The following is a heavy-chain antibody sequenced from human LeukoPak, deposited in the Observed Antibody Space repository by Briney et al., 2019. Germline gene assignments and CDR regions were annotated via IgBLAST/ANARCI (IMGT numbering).Heavy chain of an antibody. D-gene: IGHD1-26*01. J-gene: IGHJ4*02. CDR2: ISAYNGNT. CDR3: ARDSDGSSSILSQFDY. Sequence: ASVKVSCKASGYTFTSYGISWVRQAPGQGLEWMGWISAYNGNTNHAQKLQGRVTMTTDTSTSTAYMELRSLRSDDTAVYYCARDSDGSSSILSQFDYWGQGTLVTVSS. V-gene: IGHV1-18*01. CDR1: GYTFTSYG.